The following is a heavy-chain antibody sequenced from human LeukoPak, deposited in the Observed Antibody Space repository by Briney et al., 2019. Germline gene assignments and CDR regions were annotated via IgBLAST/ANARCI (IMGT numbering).Heavy chain of an antibody. J-gene: IGHJ6*03. D-gene: IGHD2-15*01. CDR1: GYTFTSYD. V-gene: IGHV1-8*01. CDR3: ARYGPGGSWWAYYYYYYMDV. Sequence: ASVKVSCKASGYTFTSYDINWVRQATGQGLEWMGWMNPNSGNTGYAQKFQGRVTMTRNTSISTAYMELSSLRSEDTAVYYCARYGPGGSWWAYYYYYYMDVWGKGTTVTVSS. CDR2: MNPNSGNT.